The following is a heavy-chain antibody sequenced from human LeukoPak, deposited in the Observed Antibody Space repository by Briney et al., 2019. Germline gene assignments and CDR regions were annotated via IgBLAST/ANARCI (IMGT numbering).Heavy chain of an antibody. J-gene: IGHJ4*02. CDR1: GFTFDGYA. V-gene: IGHV3-9*01. CDR3: AKASSFDILIGYHFDN. Sequence: GRSLRLSCEVSGFTFDGYAMHWVRQAPGKGLEWVSGISWNSGKIGYADSVKGRFTISRDNAKNSLYLQMNSLRTEDTALYYCAKASSFDILIGYHFDNWGQGTLVTVSS. D-gene: IGHD3-9*01. CDR2: ISWNSGKI.